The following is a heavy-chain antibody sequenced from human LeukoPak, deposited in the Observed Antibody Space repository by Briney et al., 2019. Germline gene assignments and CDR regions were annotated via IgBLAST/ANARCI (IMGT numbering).Heavy chain of an antibody. V-gene: IGHV4-31*03. CDR3: ARTGMATLFDY. CDR2: MYASVST. Sequence: SQTLSLTCTVSGGSFSSGNYYWSWIRPLPGQGLEWIGYMYASVSTYYNTSRKSRVTISIDTSKNQFTLKLSSVTAADTAVYYCARTGMATLFDYWGQGTLVTVSS. D-gene: IGHD5-24*01. J-gene: IGHJ4*02. CDR1: GGSFSSGNYY.